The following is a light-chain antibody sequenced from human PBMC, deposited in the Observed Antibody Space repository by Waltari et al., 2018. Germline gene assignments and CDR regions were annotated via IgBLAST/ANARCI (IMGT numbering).Light chain of an antibody. CDR3: GSWDSALSTVV. CDR2: DNT. J-gene: IGLJ2*01. CDR1: RSNIGNNY. V-gene: IGLV1-51*01. Sequence: QSVLTQPPSVSAAPGQKVTISCSGHRSNIGNNYVSWYQQFATAAPKLLIYDNTKGPSEMDGRFSGSKSDTSATLDIIGLQTGDEATYYCGSWDSALSTVVFGGGTKLTV.